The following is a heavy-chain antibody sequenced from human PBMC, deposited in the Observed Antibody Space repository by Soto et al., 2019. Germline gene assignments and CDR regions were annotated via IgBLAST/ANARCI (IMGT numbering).Heavy chain of an antibody. D-gene: IGHD6-6*01. J-gene: IGHJ4*02. CDR1: GFTFSSYG. Sequence: PGGSLRLSCAASGFTFSSYGMHWVRQAPGKGLEWVAVISYDGSNKYYADSVKGRFTISRDNSKNTLYLQMNSLRAEDTAVYYCAKDRHPIAARPSPADYWGQGTLVTVSS. V-gene: IGHV3-30*18. CDR3: AKDRHPIAARPSPADY. CDR2: ISYDGSNK.